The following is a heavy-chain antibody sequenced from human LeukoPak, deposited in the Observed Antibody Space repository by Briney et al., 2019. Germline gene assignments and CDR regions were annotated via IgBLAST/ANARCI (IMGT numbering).Heavy chain of an antibody. Sequence: LRLSCAASGFTFDDYAMYWVRQPPGKGLEWIGYIYHSGSTYYNPSLKSRVTISVDRSKNQFSLKLSSVTAADTAVYYCARAGLPPGKEFDPWGQGTLVTVSS. CDR1: GFTFDDYA. CDR2: IYHSGST. D-gene: IGHD4-11*01. CDR3: ARAGLPPGKEFDP. J-gene: IGHJ5*02. V-gene: IGHV4-30-2*01.